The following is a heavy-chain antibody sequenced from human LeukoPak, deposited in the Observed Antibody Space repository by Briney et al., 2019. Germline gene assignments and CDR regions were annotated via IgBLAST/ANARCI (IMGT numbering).Heavy chain of an antibody. J-gene: IGHJ6*02. CDR3: AKMSSSWTYYYGMDV. Sequence: GSLRLSCAASGFTVSSNYMSWVRQAPGKGLEWVSVIYSGGSTYYADSVKGRFTISRDNSKNTLYLQMNSLRAEDTAVYYCAKMSSSWTYYYGMDVWGQGTTVTVSS. CDR2: IYSGGST. D-gene: IGHD6-13*01. CDR1: GFTVSSNY. V-gene: IGHV3-66*01.